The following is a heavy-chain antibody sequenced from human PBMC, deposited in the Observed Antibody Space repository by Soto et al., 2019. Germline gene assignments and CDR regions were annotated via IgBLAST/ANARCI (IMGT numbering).Heavy chain of an antibody. CDR2: IIPIFGTA. CDR1: GGTFSSYA. V-gene: IGHV1-69*01. Sequence: QVQLVQSGAEVKKPGSSVKVSCKASGGTFSSYAISWVRQAPGQGLEWMGGIIPIFGTANYAQKFQGRVTIPADESPSTPYMELSSLRSEDTAVYYCARTYYYGSGNYDAFDIWGQGTMVTVSS. D-gene: IGHD3-10*01. CDR3: ARTYYYGSGNYDAFDI. J-gene: IGHJ3*02.